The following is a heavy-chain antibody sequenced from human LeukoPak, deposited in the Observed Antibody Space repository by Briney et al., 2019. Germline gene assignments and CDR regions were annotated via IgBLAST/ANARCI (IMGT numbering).Heavy chain of an antibody. V-gene: IGHV3-7*05. Sequence: GGSLRLSCAASGFTFSSHCLSWVRQAPGKGLEWVSNIKEDGSEKYYVDSVKGRFTISRDDAKNSVYLQMDSLRVDDTAVYYCARDVIGAAGPLDYWGQGTLVTVSS. CDR1: GFTFSSHC. J-gene: IGHJ4*02. CDR3: ARDVIGAAGPLDY. CDR2: IKEDGSEK. D-gene: IGHD6-13*01.